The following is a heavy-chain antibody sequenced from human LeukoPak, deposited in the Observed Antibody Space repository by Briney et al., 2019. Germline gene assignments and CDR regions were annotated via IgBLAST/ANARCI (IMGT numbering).Heavy chain of an antibody. CDR2: ISGSGGST. V-gene: IGHV3-23*01. CDR3: AKHLPGRILPAARDY. Sequence: RPGGSLRLSCAASGFTFSTYWMHWVRQAPGKGLEWVSTISGSGGSTYYADSVKGRFTISRDNSKNSLYLQMNSLRAEDTAVYYCAKHLPGRILPAARDYWGQGTLVTVSS. CDR1: GFTFSTYW. J-gene: IGHJ4*02. D-gene: IGHD2-2*01.